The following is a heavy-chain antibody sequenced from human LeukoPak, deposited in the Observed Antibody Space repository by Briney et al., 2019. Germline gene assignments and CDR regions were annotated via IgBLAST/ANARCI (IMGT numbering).Heavy chain of an antibody. CDR1: GGSISSYY. CDR2: IYYSGST. J-gene: IGHJ4*02. D-gene: IGHD6-19*01. V-gene: IGHV4-59*01. CDR3: ARGGRYSSGWPYFDF. Sequence: PSETLSLTCTVSGGSISSYYWSWIRQPPGKGLEWIGYIYYSGSTNYNPSLKSRVTISVDTSKNQFSLKLSSVTAADTAVYYCARGGRYSSGWPYFDFWGQGTLVTVSS.